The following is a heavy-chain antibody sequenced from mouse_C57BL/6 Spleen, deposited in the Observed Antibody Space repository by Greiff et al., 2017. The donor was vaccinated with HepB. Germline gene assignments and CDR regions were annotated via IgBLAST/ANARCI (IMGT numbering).Heavy chain of an antibody. CDR2: IYPSDSET. J-gene: IGHJ2*01. V-gene: IGHV1-61*01. CDR3: ARSPVGDYFDY. Sequence: QVQLQQPGAELVRPGSSVKLSCKASGYTFTSYWMDWVKQRPGQGLEWIGNIYPSDSETHYNQKFKDKATLTVDKSSSTAYMQLSSLTSEDSAVYYCARSPVGDYFDYWGQGTTLTVSS. CDR1: GYTFTSYW.